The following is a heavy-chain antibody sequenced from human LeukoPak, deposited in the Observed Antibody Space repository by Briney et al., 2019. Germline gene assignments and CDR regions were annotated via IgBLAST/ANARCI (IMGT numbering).Heavy chain of an antibody. CDR1: GGSISSYY. CDR3: AIDLGKLDAFDI. Sequence: SETLSLTCTVSGGSISSYYWSWIRQPAGKGLEWIGYIYYSGSTNYNPSLKSRVTISVDTSKNQFSLKLSSVTAADTAVYYCAIDLGKLDAFDIWGQGTMVTVSS. V-gene: IGHV4-59*01. D-gene: IGHD3-16*01. J-gene: IGHJ3*02. CDR2: IYYSGST.